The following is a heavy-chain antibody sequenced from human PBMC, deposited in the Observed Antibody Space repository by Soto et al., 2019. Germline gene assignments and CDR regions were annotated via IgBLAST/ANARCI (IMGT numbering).Heavy chain of an antibody. D-gene: IGHD6-6*01. J-gene: IGHJ4*02. CDR2: IHNSGST. V-gene: IGHV4-39*01. Sequence: QPQLQESGPGLVKPSETLSLTCTVSGGSVSSCCNYWGWVRQPPGKGLEWIGSIHNSGSTSYNPSLKSRVTISVDTRKNQFSLNLTSVTAADTAVYYCTRGLSSPSATGIWGQGTLVTVSS. CDR3: TRGLSSPSATGI. CDR1: GGSVSSCCNY.